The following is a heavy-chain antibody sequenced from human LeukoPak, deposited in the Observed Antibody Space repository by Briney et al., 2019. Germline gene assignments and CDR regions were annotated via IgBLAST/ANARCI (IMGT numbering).Heavy chain of an antibody. Sequence: KPSETLSLTCSVSGGSIINCYWTWIRQPAGKGLECIGRMNTSGSTKYNPSLKSRVTMSVDTSKNQFSLKLTSVTAADTAVYYCARDREDYYDGSGYYDFYYMDVWGKGTTVTVSS. D-gene: IGHD3-22*01. CDR1: GGSIINCY. J-gene: IGHJ6*03. V-gene: IGHV4-4*07. CDR3: ARDREDYYDGSGYYDFYYMDV. CDR2: MNTSGST.